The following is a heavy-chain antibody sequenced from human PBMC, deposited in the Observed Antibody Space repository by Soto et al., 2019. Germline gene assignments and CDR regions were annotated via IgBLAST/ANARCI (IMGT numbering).Heavy chain of an antibody. CDR3: TTVSYYYDSRGYYYSAVDY. CDR1: GFTFSSYW. V-gene: IGHV3-74*01. J-gene: IGHJ4*02. CDR2: INSDGSTT. Sequence: GGSLRLSCAASGFTFSSYWMHWVRQAPGKGLVWVSRINSDGSTTTYADSVKGRFTISRDNAQNTLYLQMNSLKTEDTAVYYCTTVSYYYDSRGYYYSAVDYWGQGTLVTVSS. D-gene: IGHD3-22*01.